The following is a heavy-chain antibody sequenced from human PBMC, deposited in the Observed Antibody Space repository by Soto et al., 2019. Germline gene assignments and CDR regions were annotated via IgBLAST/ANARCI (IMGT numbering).Heavy chain of an antibody. CDR3: ARNYCSSTSCYALHYYYYYMDV. CDR1: GDSVSSNSAA. J-gene: IGHJ6*03. Sequence: QSQTLSLTCAISGDSVSSNSAAWNWIRQSPSRGLEWLGRTYYRSKWYNDYAVSVKSRITINPDTSKNQFSLQLNSVTPEDTAVYYCARNYCSSTSCYALHYYYYYMDVWGKGTTVTVSS. CDR2: TYYRSKWYN. D-gene: IGHD2-2*01. V-gene: IGHV6-1*01.